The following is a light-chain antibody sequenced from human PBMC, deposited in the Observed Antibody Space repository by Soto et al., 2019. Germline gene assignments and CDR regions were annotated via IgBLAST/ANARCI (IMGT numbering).Light chain of an antibody. Sequence: DIQMTQSPSTLSASVGDRVTITCRASLSIDRYMAWYQHKPGKAPILLIYDASSLRSGVPSRFIGTGSGTEFTLTISSLQPDDFATYYCQQYYSYSFTFGPFGPGTKVDFK. CDR1: LSIDRY. V-gene: IGKV1-5*01. J-gene: IGKJ3*01. CDR2: DAS. CDR3: QQYYSYSFTFGP.